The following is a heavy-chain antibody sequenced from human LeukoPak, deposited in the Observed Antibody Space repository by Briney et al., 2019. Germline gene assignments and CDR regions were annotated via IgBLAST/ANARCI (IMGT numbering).Heavy chain of an antibody. CDR1: GFTFSSYA. D-gene: IGHD2-2*01. CDR2: ISGSGGST. J-gene: IGHJ4*02. Sequence: AGGSLRLSCAASGFTFSSYAMNWVRQAPGKGLEWVSAISGSGGSTYYADSVKGRFTISRDNSKNTLYLQMNSLRAEDTAVYYCARYVDYCSSTSCSPLGYWGQGTLVTVSS. CDR3: ARYVDYCSSTSCSPLGY. V-gene: IGHV3-23*01.